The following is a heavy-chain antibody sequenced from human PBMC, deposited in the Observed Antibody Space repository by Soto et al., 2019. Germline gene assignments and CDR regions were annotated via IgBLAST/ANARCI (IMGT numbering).Heavy chain of an antibody. J-gene: IGHJ3*02. Sequence: QVQLLESGGGLVKPGGSLRLSCAASGFTFSDYYMTWIRQAPGKGLEWVSYISGSTGNIYYADSVKGRFTISRDNAKDSLYLQMNSLRAEDTAVYYCARESGADAFDIWGQGTRVAVSS. CDR3: ARESGADAFDI. V-gene: IGHV3-11*01. CDR2: ISGSTGNI. CDR1: GFTFSDYY.